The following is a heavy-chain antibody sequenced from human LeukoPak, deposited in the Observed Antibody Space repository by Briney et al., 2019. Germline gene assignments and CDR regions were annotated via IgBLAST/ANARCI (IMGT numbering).Heavy chain of an antibody. CDR3: AREGVGIVVVPAAEFDY. Sequence: ASVKVSCKASGYTFTGYMHWVRQAPGQGLEWMGWINPNSGGTNYAQKFQGRVTMTRDTSISTAYMELSRLRSDDTAVYYCAREGVGIVVVPAAEFDYWGQGSLVTVSS. CDR1: GYTFTGY. D-gene: IGHD2-2*03. V-gene: IGHV1-2*02. CDR2: INPNSGGT. J-gene: IGHJ4*02.